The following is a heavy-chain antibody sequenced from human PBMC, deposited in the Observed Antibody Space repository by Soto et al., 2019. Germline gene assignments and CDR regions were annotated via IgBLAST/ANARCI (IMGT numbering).Heavy chain of an antibody. Sequence: GGSLRLSCAAPGFTFSSYAMSWVRQAPGKGLEWVSAISGSGGSTYYADSVKGRFTISRDNSKNTLYLQMNSLRAEDTAVYYCAKVEAATRGGYYMDVWGKGTTVTVSS. V-gene: IGHV3-23*01. CDR1: GFTFSSYA. D-gene: IGHD2-15*01. CDR2: ISGSGGST. CDR3: AKVEAATRGGYYMDV. J-gene: IGHJ6*03.